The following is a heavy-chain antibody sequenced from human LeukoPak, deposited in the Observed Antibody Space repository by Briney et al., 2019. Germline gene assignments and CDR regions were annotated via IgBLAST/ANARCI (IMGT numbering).Heavy chain of an antibody. CDR1: GFTFGSYG. J-gene: IGHJ3*02. V-gene: IGHV3-33*01. CDR2: IWYDGSNK. D-gene: IGHD5-24*01. CDR3: ARGPRDGYVHDAFDI. Sequence: GGSLRLSCAASGFTFGSYGMHWVRQAPGKGLEWVAVIWYDGSNKYYADSVKGRFTISRDNSKNTLYLQMNSLRAEDTAVYYCARGPRDGYVHDAFDIWGQGTMVTVSS.